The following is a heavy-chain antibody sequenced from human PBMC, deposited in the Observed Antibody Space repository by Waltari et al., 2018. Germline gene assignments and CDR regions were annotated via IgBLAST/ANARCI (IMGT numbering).Heavy chain of an antibody. J-gene: IGHJ1*01. CDR2: ISAHNGNT. V-gene: IGHV1-18*01. D-gene: IGHD6-19*01. CDR1: AYTFSTYG. CDR3: ATSVGGNMEFDN. Sequence: AQLAQSGAEVKKPGASVKVSGKASAYTFSTYGITWVRQVPGQGLEWMGWISAHNGNTNHAQKFQDRVTLTTDTSTHTAYLEMRSLTADDTAVYYCATSVGGNMEFDNWGQGTLVTVSS.